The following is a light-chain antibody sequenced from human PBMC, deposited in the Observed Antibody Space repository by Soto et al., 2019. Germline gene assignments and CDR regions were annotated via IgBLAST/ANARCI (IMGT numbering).Light chain of an antibody. CDR1: QGISSY. V-gene: IGKV1-9*01. Sequence: DIQLTQSPSFLSASVGDRVAITCRASQGISSYFAWYPQKPGKAPKLLIYAVSTLQNGVPSRFSGSASGTESTITISSLQPEDFATYYCQQLYSYRLTFGGGTKVEIK. CDR2: AVS. CDR3: QQLYSYRLT. J-gene: IGKJ4*01.